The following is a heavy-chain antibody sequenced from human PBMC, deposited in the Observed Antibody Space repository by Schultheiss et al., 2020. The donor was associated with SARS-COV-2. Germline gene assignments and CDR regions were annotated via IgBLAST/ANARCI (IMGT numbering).Heavy chain of an antibody. D-gene: IGHD2-2*01. J-gene: IGHJ4*02. CDR3: ARSRDPYSYCSTSSCLRFDY. CDR2: IYYSGST. V-gene: IGHV4-59*01. CDR1: GGSISSYY. Sequence: SETLSLTCTVSGGSISSYYWSWIRQPPGKGLEWIGYIYYSGSTNYNPSLKSRVTMSLDTFENQFSLNLTSVTAADTAVYYCARSRDPYSYCSTSSCLRFDYWGQGTLVTVSS.